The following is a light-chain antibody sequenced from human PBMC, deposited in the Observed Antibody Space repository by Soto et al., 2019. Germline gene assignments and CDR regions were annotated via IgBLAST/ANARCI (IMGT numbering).Light chain of an antibody. Sequence: DIQMTQSPSSLSASVGDGVTITCRASQTIGSYVNWYQHKPGEAPNLLIYATFDLQSGVSSRFSGGGSGADFTLTISSLQPEDVGTYCCQQCYSTPHTFGGGTKVEI. CDR3: QQCYSTPHT. CDR1: QTIGSY. J-gene: IGKJ4*01. V-gene: IGKV1-39*01. CDR2: ATF.